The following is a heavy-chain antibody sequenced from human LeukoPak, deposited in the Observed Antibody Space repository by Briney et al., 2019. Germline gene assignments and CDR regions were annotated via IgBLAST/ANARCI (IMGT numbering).Heavy chain of an antibody. D-gene: IGHD3-10*01. CDR3: ARAITTNYPIDY. Sequence: GESLTLSCATSGFTLSNYYMSWVRQAPGKGLEWVANIKQDGSEKYYVDSVKGRFTISRDNAKNSLYLQMNSLRAEDTAVYYCARAITTNYPIDYWGQGTLVTVSS. CDR1: GFTLSNYY. J-gene: IGHJ4*02. CDR2: IKQDGSEK. V-gene: IGHV3-7*04.